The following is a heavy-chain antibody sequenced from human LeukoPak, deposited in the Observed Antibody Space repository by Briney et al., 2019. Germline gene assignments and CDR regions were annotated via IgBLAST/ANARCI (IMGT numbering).Heavy chain of an antibody. CDR3: AKRYTRGDVGYYYYMDV. V-gene: IGHV3-23*01. Sequence: QPGGSLRLSCAAYGFTFSSYSMNWVRQAPGKGLEWVSGLSGSGVSTYYADSVKGRFTISRDNSKNTLYLQMNSLRAEDTAIYYCAKRYTRGDVGYYYYMDVWGKGTTVTVSS. CDR2: LSGSGVST. CDR1: GFTFSSYS. J-gene: IGHJ6*03. D-gene: IGHD2-2*03.